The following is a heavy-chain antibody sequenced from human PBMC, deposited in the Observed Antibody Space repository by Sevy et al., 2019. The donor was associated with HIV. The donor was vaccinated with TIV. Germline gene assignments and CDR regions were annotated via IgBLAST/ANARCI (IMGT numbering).Heavy chain of an antibody. CDR3: ARDRGYSFGYIDY. D-gene: IGHD5-18*01. CDR1: GFIFSNYN. V-gene: IGHV3-48*02. J-gene: IGHJ4*02. CDR2: ISSSSSTI. Sequence: GGSLRLSCAASGFIFSNYNMNWVRQAPGKGLEWISYISSSSSTIYYADSVKGRLTISRDNAKNSLFLKMNSLGNEDTAVYYCARDRGYSFGYIDYWGQGTLVTVSS.